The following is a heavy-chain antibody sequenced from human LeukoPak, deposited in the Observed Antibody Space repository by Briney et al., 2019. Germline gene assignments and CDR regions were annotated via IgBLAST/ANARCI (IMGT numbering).Heavy chain of an antibody. V-gene: IGHV4-30-2*01. CDR3: ARGRYYCSGSYYKNPRGYYFDY. CDR2: IYHSGST. D-gene: IGHD3-10*01. J-gene: IGHJ4*02. Sequence: ASQSLSLTCAVSGGSISSGGYSWGWIRQPPGKGLELIGYIYHSGSTYYNPSLKSRDTISVDRSKNQFSLKLSSVTAADTAVYYCARGRYYCSGSYYKNPRGYYFDYWGQGTLVTVSA. CDR1: GGSISSGGYS.